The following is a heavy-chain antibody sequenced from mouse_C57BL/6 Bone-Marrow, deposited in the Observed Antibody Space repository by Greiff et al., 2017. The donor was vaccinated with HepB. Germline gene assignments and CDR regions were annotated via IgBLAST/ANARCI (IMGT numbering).Heavy chain of an antibody. CDR2: IHPNSGST. D-gene: IGHD1-1*01. CDR1: GYTFTSYW. CDR3: ARAIHYYGSSSAWFAY. Sequence: QVQLKQPGAELVKPGASVKLSCKASGYTFTSYWMHWVKQRPGQGLEWIGMIHPNSGSTNYNEKFKSKATLTVDKSSSTAYMQLSSLTSEDSAVYYCARAIHYYGSSSAWFAYWGQGTLVTVSA. V-gene: IGHV1-64*01. J-gene: IGHJ3*01.